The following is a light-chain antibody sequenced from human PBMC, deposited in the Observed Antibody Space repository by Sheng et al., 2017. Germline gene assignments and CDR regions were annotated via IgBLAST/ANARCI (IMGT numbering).Light chain of an antibody. V-gene: IGLV8-61*01. J-gene: IGLJ3*02. Sequence: QTVVTQEPSFSVSPGGTVTLTCGLSSGSVSTHYYTSWCQQTPGQAPRTLIYNTNTRSSGVPDRFSGSILGNKAALTITGAQADDESDYYCVLYMGSGIWVFGGGTKLTVL. CDR3: VLYMGSGIWV. CDR2: NTN. CDR1: SGSVSTHYY.